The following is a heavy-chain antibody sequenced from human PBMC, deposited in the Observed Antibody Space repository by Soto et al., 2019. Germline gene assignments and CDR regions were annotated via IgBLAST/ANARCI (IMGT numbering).Heavy chain of an antibody. D-gene: IGHD2-15*01. CDR2: IIPILGIA. J-gene: IGHJ4*02. Sequence: QVQLVQSGAEVKKPGSSVKVSCKASGGTFSSYTISWVRQAPGQGLEWMGRIIPILGIANYAQKFQGRVTITADKSTSTAYTELSSLRSEDTAVYYCARGGLYDRYCSGGSCYLFDYWGQGTLVTVSS. V-gene: IGHV1-69*02. CDR3: ARGGLYDRYCSGGSCYLFDY. CDR1: GGTFSSYT.